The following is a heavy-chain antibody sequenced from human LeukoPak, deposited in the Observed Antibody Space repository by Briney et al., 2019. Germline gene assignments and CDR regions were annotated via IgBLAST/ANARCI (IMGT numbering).Heavy chain of an antibody. CDR1: GFTFSSYS. CDR3: ARGMEMATMEYFDY. CDR2: ISSSSSYI. D-gene: IGHD5-24*01. J-gene: IGHJ4*02. V-gene: IGHV3-21*01. Sequence: TGGSLRLSCAASGFTFSSYSMNWVRQAPGKWLEWVSSISSSSSYIYYADSVKGRFTISRDNAKNSLYLQMNSLRAEDTAVYYCARGMEMATMEYFDYWGQGTLVTVSS.